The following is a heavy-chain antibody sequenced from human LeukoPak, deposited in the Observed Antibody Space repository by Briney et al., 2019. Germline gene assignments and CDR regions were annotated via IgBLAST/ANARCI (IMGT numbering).Heavy chain of an antibody. D-gene: IGHD3-10*01. V-gene: IGHV3-23*01. CDR2: ISGSGGST. Sequence: GGSLRLSCAASGFTFSSYAMSWVRQAPGKGLEWVSAISGSGGSTYYADSVKGRFTISRDNSKNTLYLQMNSLRAEDTAVYYCAKLTSGRSGSYLNDYWDQGTLVTVSS. J-gene: IGHJ4*02. CDR1: GFTFSSYA. CDR3: AKLTSGRSGSYLNDY.